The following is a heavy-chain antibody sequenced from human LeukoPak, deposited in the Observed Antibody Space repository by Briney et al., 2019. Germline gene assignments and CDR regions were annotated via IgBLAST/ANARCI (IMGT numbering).Heavy chain of an antibody. CDR1: GGTFSSYA. Sequence: SVKVSCKASGGTFSSYAISWVRQAPGQGLEWMGGIIPIFGTANYAQKFQGRVTITTDESTSTAYMELSSLRSEDTAVYYCARAIFGVVDYYYYYYMDVWGKGTTVTVSS. CDR3: ARAIFGVVDYYYYYYMDV. D-gene: IGHD3-3*01. V-gene: IGHV1-69*05. J-gene: IGHJ6*03. CDR2: IIPIFGTA.